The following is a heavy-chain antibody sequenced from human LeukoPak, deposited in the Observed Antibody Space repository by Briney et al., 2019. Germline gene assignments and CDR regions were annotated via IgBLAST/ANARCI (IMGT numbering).Heavy chain of an antibody. V-gene: IGHV4-4*07. D-gene: IGHD1-26*01. CDR3: ARDHRVVVATICWFDP. J-gene: IGHJ5*02. CDR1: GGSISSYY. CDR2: IYTSGST. Sequence: SETLSLTCTVSGGSISSYYWSWIRRPAGKGLEWIGRIYTSGSTNYNPSLKSRVTMSVDTSKNQFSLKLSSVTAADTAVYYCARDHRVVVATICWFDPWGQGTPVTVSS.